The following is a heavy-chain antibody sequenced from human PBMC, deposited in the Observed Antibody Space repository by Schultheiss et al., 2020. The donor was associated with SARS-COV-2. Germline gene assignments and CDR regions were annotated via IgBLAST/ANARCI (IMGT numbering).Heavy chain of an antibody. CDR1: GFTVSSNY. CDR3: ARVDCGQQLVQFDAFDI. Sequence: GGSLRLSCAASGFTVSSNYMSWVRQAPGKGLEWVSVIYSGGSTYYADSVKGRFTISRDNAKNSLYLQMNSLRAEDTAVYYCARVDCGQQLVQFDAFDIWGQGTMVTVSS. D-gene: IGHD6-13*01. J-gene: IGHJ3*02. V-gene: IGHV3-66*01. CDR2: IYSGGST.